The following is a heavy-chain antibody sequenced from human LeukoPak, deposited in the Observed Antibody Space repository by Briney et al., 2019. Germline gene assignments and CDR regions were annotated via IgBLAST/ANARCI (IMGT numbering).Heavy chain of an antibody. CDR1: GYTFTSYD. J-gene: IGHJ4*02. CDR2: MNPNSGNT. Sequence: PGASVTVSCKASGYTFTSYDINWVRQATGQGLEWMGWMNPNSGNTGYAQKFQGRVTMTRNTSISTAYMELSSLRSEDTAVYYCARGFNDFWSGSLRTFDYWGQGTLVTVSS. CDR3: ARGFNDFWSGSLRTFDY. V-gene: IGHV1-8*01. D-gene: IGHD3-3*01.